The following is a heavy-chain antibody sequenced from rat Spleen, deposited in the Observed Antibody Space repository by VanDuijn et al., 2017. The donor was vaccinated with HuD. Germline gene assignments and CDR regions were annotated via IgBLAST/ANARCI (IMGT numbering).Heavy chain of an antibody. CDR1: GFTFSNYG. D-gene: IGHD1-12*02. J-gene: IGHJ4*01. V-gene: IGHV5-19*01. CDR3: ATDGFYDGTYYAVYVMDA. CDR2: ISPTGATT. Sequence: EVHLVESGGGLVQPGRSLKVSCAASGFTFSNYGMHWIRQAPTQRLEWVASISPTGATTNYRDSVKGRFTISRDNAESTLFLQMDSLRSEDTATYYCATDGFYDGTYYAVYVMDAWGQGASVTVSS.